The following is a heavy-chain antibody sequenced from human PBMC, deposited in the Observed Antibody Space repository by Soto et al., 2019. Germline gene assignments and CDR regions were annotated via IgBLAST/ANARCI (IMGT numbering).Heavy chain of an antibody. J-gene: IGHJ6*02. V-gene: IGHV1-2*04. CDR1: GYTFTGYY. CDR3: ARESDYYGSGSYYYGMDV. D-gene: IGHD3-10*01. CDR2: INPNSGGT. Sequence: ASVKVSCKASGYTFTGYYLHWVRQAPGKGLEWMGWINPNSGGTNYAQKFQGWVTMTRDTSISTAYMELSRLRSDDTAVYYCARESDYYGSGSYYYGMDVWGQGTTVTVSS.